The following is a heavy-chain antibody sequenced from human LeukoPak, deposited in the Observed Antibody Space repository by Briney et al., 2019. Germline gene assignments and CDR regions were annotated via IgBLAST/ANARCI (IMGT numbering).Heavy chain of an antibody. CDR1: GFTFSTYG. J-gene: IGHJ3*02. V-gene: IGHV3-23*01. Sequence: PGGSLRLSCAASGFTFSTYGMSWVRQAPGKGLEWVSAISGRDSNTYYADSVEGRFIISRDNSKNTLYLQMNSLRAEDTALYYCARDCGGGSCYGPYDAFDIWGQGTMVTVSS. D-gene: IGHD2-15*01. CDR3: ARDCGGGSCYGPYDAFDI. CDR2: ISGRDSNT.